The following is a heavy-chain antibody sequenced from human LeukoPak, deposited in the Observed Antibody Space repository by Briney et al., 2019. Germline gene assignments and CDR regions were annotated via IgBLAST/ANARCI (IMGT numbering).Heavy chain of an antibody. J-gene: IGHJ3*02. D-gene: IGHD3-16*01. Sequence: GGSLRLSCAASGFTFSTYSMNWVRQAPGKGLEWVSSISTSSSYIYYADSVKGRFTISRDNAKNSLYLQLNSLRAEDTAVHYCARWGTRDSFDIWGQGTMVTVSS. V-gene: IGHV3-21*01. CDR2: ISTSSSYI. CDR3: ARWGTRDSFDI. CDR1: GFTFSTYS.